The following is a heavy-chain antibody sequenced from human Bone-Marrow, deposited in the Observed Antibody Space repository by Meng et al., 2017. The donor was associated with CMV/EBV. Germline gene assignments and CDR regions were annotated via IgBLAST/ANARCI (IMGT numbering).Heavy chain of an antibody. CDR3: AKDTYCSSTSCYSYYYYYGMDV. CDR1: GFTFSSYS. J-gene: IGHJ6*02. D-gene: IGHD2-2*01. V-gene: IGHV3-21*01. CDR2: ISSSSSYI. Sequence: GESLKISCAASGFTFSSYSMNWVRQAPGKGLEWVSSISSSSSYIYYADSVKGRFTISRDNAKNSLYLQMNSLRAEDTAVYYCAKDTYCSSTSCYSYYYYYGMDVWGRGTTVTVSS.